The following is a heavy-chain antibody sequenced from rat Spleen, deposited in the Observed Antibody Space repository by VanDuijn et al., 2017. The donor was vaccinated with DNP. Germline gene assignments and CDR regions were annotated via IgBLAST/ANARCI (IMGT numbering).Heavy chain of an antibody. J-gene: IGHJ2*01. D-gene: IGHD1-11*01. V-gene: IGHV5-25*01. Sequence: EVQLVESGGGLVQPGRSMKLSCAASGFTFSNSDMAWVRQAPGKGLEWIASITSSGGSTYYPDSVKGRFTVSRDNAKNTLYLQMNSLRSEDTATYYCTRGLRVYYFDYWGQGVMVTVSS. CDR1: GFTFSNSD. CDR2: ITSSGGST. CDR3: TRGLRVYYFDY.